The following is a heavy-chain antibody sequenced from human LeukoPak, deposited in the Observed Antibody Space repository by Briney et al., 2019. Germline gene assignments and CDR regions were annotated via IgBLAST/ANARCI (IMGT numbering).Heavy chain of an antibody. V-gene: IGHV3-30*18. CDR2: IAYDGSVK. CDR3: AKDRTVVGATSFDY. D-gene: IGHD1-26*01. CDR1: GFPFSTFG. Sequence: GRSLRLSCAASGFPFSTFGMHWVRQAPGKGLEWVAAIAYDGSVKYYPDSLKGRLTISRDNSKNTLYLQTNSLRTEDTAVYSCAKDRTVVGATSFDYWGLGTLVTVSS. J-gene: IGHJ4*02.